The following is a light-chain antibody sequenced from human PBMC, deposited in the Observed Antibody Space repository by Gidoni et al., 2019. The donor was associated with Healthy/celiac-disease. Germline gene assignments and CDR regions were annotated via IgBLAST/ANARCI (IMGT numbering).Light chain of an antibody. CDR1: QSISSW. Sequence: DIQMTPSPATPSASVGDRVTITCRASQSISSWLAWYQQKPGKAPKLLIYKASSLESGVPSRFSGSGSGTEFTLTISSLQPDDFATYYCQQYNSYPWTFGQGTKVEIK. CDR2: KAS. J-gene: IGKJ1*01. V-gene: IGKV1-5*03. CDR3: QQYNSYPWT.